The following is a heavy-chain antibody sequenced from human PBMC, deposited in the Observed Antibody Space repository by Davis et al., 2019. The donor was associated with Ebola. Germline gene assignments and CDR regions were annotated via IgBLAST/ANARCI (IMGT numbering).Heavy chain of an antibody. V-gene: IGHV1-69*06. D-gene: IGHD2-15*01. CDR2: IIPIFGTA. Sequence: AASVKVSCKASRGTFSSYAISWVRPAPGQGLAWMGGIIPIFGTANYAQKFQGRVTITADKSTSTAYMELRSLRSEDTAVYYCARDLGAADDYWGQGTLVTVSS. CDR1: RGTFSSYA. J-gene: IGHJ4*02. CDR3: ARDLGAADDY.